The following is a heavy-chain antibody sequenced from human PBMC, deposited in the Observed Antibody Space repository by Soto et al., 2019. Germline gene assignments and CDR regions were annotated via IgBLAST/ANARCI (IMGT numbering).Heavy chain of an antibody. V-gene: IGHV3-11*03. CDR3: ARGTSGSYWTDDYFDY. D-gene: IGHD1-26*01. J-gene: IGHJ4*02. Sequence: GGSLRLCCAACGFTFSDYYMSWIRQAPGKGLEWVSYISSSSSYTNYADSVKGRFTISRDNAKNSLYLQMNSLRSEDTAVYYCARGTSGSYWTDDYFDYWGQGTLVTVSS. CDR2: ISSSSSYT. CDR1: GFTFSDYY.